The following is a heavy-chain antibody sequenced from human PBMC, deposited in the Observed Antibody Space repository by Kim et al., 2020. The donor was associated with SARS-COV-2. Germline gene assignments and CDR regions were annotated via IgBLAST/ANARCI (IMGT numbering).Heavy chain of an antibody. CDR1: GFTFDGYA. V-gene: IGHV3-9*01. CDR3: VKDLIPGGSDV. J-gene: IGHJ6*02. CDR2: IAWASGRT. D-gene: IGHD3-16*01. Sequence: GGSLRLSCAAPGFTFDGYAMHWVRQAPGKGLEWVSGIAWASGRTVYADSVRGRFTISRDNAKNSLFLQMNSLRSEDTALYFCVKDLIPGGSDVWGQGTMV.